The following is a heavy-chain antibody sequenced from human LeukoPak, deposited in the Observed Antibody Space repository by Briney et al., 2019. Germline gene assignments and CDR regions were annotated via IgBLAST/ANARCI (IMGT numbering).Heavy chain of an antibody. CDR2: ISYDGSNK. CDR1: GFTFSSYA. D-gene: IGHD3-22*01. Sequence: GRSLRLSCAASGFTFSSYAMCWLRQSPGKGLEWVAVISYDGSNKYYADSVKGRFTISRDNSKNTLYLQMNSLRAEDTAVYYCARDARTVGITMIVVGFDYWGQGTLVTVSS. CDR3: ARDARTVGITMIVVGFDY. J-gene: IGHJ4*02. V-gene: IGHV3-30*04.